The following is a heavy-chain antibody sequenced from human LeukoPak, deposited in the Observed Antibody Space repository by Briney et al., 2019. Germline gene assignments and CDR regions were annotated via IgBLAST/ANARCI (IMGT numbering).Heavy chain of an antibody. V-gene: IGHV3-30*02. CDR1: GFTFSTYG. CDR3: AKEPPMVRGVIRFDP. D-gene: IGHD3-10*01. J-gene: IGHJ5*02. Sequence: PGGSLRLSCAASGFTFSTYGMHWVRQAPGKGLEWVAFIRSDGTSKYYTDSVKGRFTISRDNSKNTLYLQMNSLRAEDTAVYYCAKEPPMVRGVIRFDPWGQGTLVTVSS. CDR2: IRSDGTSK.